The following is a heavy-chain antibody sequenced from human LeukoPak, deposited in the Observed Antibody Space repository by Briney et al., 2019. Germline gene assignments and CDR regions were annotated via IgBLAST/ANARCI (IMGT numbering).Heavy chain of an antibody. J-gene: IGHJ3*02. Sequence: ASVKVSCKASGYTFPDYYIHWVRQAPGQGLEWMGWINPKSGGTKYAQKFQDRVTMTRDTSISTAYMELSRLRSDDTAVYYCARAPTFDIWGQGTMVTVSS. V-gene: IGHV1-2*02. CDR2: INPKSGGT. CDR3: ARAPTFDI. CDR1: GYTFPDYY.